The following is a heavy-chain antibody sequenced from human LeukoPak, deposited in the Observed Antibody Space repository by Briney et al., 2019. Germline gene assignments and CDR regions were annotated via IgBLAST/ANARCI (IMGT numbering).Heavy chain of an antibody. CDR3: ARDLGTDYDILTGYYNYFDY. J-gene: IGHJ4*02. D-gene: IGHD3-9*01. V-gene: IGHV1-2*02. CDR1: GYPFTGYY. CDR2: INPNSGGT. Sequence: ASVKVSCKASGYPFTGYYMHWVRQAPGQGLEWMGWINPNSGGTNYAQKFQGRVTMTRDTSISTAYMELSRLRSDDTAVYYCARDLGTDYDILTGYYNYFDYWGQGTLVTVSS.